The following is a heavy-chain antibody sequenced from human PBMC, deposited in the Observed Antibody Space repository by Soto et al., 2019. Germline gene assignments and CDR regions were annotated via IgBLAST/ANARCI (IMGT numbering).Heavy chain of an antibody. Sequence: SETLSLTCTVSGGSISSYYWSWIRQPPGKGLEWIGYIYYSGSTNYNPSLKSRVTISVDTSKNQFSLKLSSVTAADTAVYYCARVTIRRDSSGYYYHFDYWGQGTLVTVSS. V-gene: IGHV4-59*01. D-gene: IGHD3-22*01. CDR3: ARVTIRRDSSGYYYHFDY. J-gene: IGHJ4*02. CDR1: GGSISSYY. CDR2: IYYSGST.